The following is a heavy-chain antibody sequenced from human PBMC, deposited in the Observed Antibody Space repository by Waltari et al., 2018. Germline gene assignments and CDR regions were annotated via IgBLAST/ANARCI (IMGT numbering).Heavy chain of an antibody. J-gene: IGHJ5*02. V-gene: IGHV3-7*01. CDR3: ARYVGDNSVWFGFDP. CDR2: MNTDGGER. CDR1: GFPFSVHW. Sequence: EVRLVESGGGLVQPGGSLRLPCAASGFPFSVHWMSWVSQVPGKGWGWVANMNTDGGERHYVDSVKGRFTISRDNTKNSLYLQMNRLRVEDTALYSCARYVGDNSVWFGFDPWGQGTLVTVAS. D-gene: IGHD6-19*01.